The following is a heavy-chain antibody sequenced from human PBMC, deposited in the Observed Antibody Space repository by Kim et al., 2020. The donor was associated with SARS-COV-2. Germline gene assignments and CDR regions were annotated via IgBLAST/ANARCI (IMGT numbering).Heavy chain of an antibody. D-gene: IGHD6-19*01. J-gene: IGHJ4*02. Sequence: GDSVKGRFTNSRDNAKNTLYLQMNSLRAEDTAVYYCARRQFSSGWYYFDYWGQGTLVTVSS. V-gene: IGHV3-74*01. CDR3: ARRQFSSGWYYFDY.